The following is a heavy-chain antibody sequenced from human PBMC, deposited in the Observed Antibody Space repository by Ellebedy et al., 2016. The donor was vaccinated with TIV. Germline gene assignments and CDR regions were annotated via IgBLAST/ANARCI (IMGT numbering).Heavy chain of an antibody. D-gene: IGHD6-19*01. Sequence: GESLKISCAASGFTFSSYAMSWVRQAPGKGLEWVSAISGSGGSTYYADSVKGRFTISRNDSKNILYLQMNSLRAEDTANYYCAREAGTSGWYSGFQYWGQGTLITVSS. CDR2: ISGSGGST. CDR1: GFTFSSYA. J-gene: IGHJ1*01. V-gene: IGHV3-23*01. CDR3: AREAGTSGWYSGFQY.